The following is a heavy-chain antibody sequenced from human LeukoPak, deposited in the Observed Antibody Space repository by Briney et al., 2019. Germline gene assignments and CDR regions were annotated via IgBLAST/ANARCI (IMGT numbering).Heavy chain of an antibody. CDR2: INHSGST. CDR3: ARGSTLNENYYDSSGYYL. J-gene: IGHJ5*02. V-gene: IGHV4-34*01. CDR1: GGSFSGYY. D-gene: IGHD3-22*01. Sequence: SETLSLTCAVYGGSFSGYYWSWIHQPPGKGLEWIGEINHSGSTNYNPSLKSRVTISVDTSKNQFSLKLSSVTAADTAVYYCARGSTLNENYYDSSGYYLWGQGTLVTVSS.